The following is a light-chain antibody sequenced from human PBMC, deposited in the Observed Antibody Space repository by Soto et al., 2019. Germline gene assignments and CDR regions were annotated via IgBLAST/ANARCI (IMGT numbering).Light chain of an antibody. CDR3: QQLFTYPPT. CDR1: QSVSNNY. V-gene: IGKV3-20*01. CDR2: GAS. J-gene: IGKJ3*01. Sequence: EIVLTQSPGTLSLSPGERATLSCRASQSVSNNYLAWYQQKPGQAPRLLIYGASNRATGIPDRFSGSGSGTDFTLTISRLEPEDLATYYCQQLFTYPPTFGPGTKVDIK.